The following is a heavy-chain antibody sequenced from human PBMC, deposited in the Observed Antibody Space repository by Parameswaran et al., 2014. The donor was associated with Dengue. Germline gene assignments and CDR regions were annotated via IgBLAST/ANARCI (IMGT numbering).Heavy chain of an antibody. V-gene: IGHV1-18*01. D-gene: IGHD5-12*01. Sequence: WVRQAPGQGLEWMGWISAYNGNTNYARKLQGRVTMTTDTSTSTAYMELRSLRSDDTAVYYCARDQNSGYDLGDPYYYYGMDVWGQGTTVTVSS. CDR3: ARDQNSGYDLGDPYYYYGMDV. J-gene: IGHJ6*02. CDR2: ISAYNGNT.